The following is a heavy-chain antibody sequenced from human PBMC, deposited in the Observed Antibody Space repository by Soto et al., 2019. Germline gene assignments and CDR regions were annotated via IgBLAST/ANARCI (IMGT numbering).Heavy chain of an antibody. CDR1: GGSISSGVYS. V-gene: IGHV4-30-2*01. J-gene: IGHJ6*02. D-gene: IGHD3-10*01. CDR2: IYHSGSI. Sequence: SETLSLTCAASGGSISSGVYSWGWIRQPPGKGLEWIGYIYHSGSILYNPSLKSRVTVSMDRSNNQFSLNLSSVTAADTAVYYCARGTMLRGPGYYYAMDVWGQGTTVTVSS. CDR3: ARGTMLRGPGYYYAMDV.